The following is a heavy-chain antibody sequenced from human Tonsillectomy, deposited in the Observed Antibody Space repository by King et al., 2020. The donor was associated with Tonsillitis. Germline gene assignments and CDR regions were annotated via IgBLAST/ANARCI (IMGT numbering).Heavy chain of an antibody. CDR2: IYYSGST. CDR3: ASTRRFIDYYGMDV. V-gene: IGHV4-59*01. J-gene: IGHJ6*02. CDR1: GGSISSYY. Sequence: VQLQESGPGLVKPSETLSLTCTVSGGSISSYYWSWIRQPPGKGLEWVGYIYYSGSTNYNPSLKSRVTISVDTSKNQFSLKLSSVTAADTAVYYCASTRRFIDYYGMDVWGQGTTLTVSS. D-gene: IGHD5-24*01.